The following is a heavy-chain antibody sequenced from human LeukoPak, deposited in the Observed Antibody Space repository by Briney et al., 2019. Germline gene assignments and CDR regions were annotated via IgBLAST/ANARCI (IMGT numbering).Heavy chain of an antibody. CDR3: ARDHSGSFTFDY. V-gene: IGHV1-2*02. CDR1: GYTFTGYY. Sequence: ASVKVSCKASGYTFTGYYMHWVRQAPGQGLEWMGWINPNSGGTNYAQKFQGRVTMTRDTSISTAYMELSRLRSDGTAVYYCARDHSGSFTFDYWGQGTLVTVSS. CDR2: INPNSGGT. J-gene: IGHJ4*02. D-gene: IGHD1-26*01.